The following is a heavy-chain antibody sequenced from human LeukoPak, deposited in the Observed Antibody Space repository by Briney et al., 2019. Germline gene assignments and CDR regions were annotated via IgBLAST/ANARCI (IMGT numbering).Heavy chain of an antibody. D-gene: IGHD2-2*02. CDR1: GFTFSSYW. J-gene: IGHJ6*02. Sequence: GGSLRLSCAASGFTFSSYWMSWVRQAPGKGLEWVANIKRDGSEKYYVDSVKGRFTISRDNAKNSLYLQMNSLRAEDTAVYYCARSAAIRNKNYYYYYGMDVWGQGTTVTVSS. CDR2: IKRDGSEK. CDR3: ARSAAIRNKNYYYYYGMDV. V-gene: IGHV3-7*01.